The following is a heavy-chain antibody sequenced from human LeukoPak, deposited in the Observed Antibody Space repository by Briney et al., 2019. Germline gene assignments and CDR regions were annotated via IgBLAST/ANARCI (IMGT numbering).Heavy chain of an antibody. CDR2: MNPNSGNT. V-gene: IGHV1-8*02. CDR1: GGTFNSYA. D-gene: IGHD2-8*02. Sequence: ASVKVSCKASGGTFNSYAINWVRQATGQGLEWMGWMNPNSGNTGYAQKFQGRVTMTRNTSISTAYMELSSLRSEDTAVYYCARERTGGGLDYWGQGTLVTVSS. CDR3: ARERTGGGLDY. J-gene: IGHJ4*02.